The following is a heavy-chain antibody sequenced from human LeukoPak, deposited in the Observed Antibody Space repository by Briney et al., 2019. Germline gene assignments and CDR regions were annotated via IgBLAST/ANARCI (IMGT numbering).Heavy chain of an antibody. CDR2: IFPPDSET. V-gene: IGHV5-51*01. Sequence: GESLKISCKGSGYRFTDYWIGWVRQMPGKGLEWMGIIFPPDSETRYSPSFQGQVTFSVDKSISTAYPQWSSLKASDTAMYYCARGWIIGAAASIFDFWGQGTLVTVSS. CDR1: GYRFTDYW. D-gene: IGHD1-26*01. J-gene: IGHJ4*02. CDR3: ARGWIIGAAASIFDF.